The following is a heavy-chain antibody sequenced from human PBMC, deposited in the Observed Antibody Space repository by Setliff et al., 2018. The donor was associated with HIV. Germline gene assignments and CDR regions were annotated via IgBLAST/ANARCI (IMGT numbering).Heavy chain of an antibody. D-gene: IGHD3-22*01. CDR3: ARGGSLFTMTTHPFDI. V-gene: IGHV1-18*01. J-gene: IGHJ3*02. CDR1: GYTFNSYG. CDR2: NSPYNGNT. Sequence: ASVKVSCKASGYTFNSYGISWVRQAPGQGFEWMGWNSPYNGNTKFGQKLQGRVTMTTDTSTSTGYMELRSLRSDDTAMYYCARGGSLFTMTTHPFDIWGQGTMVTVSS.